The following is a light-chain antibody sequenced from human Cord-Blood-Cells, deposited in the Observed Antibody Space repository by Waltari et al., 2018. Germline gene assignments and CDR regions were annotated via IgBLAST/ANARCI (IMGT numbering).Light chain of an antibody. V-gene: IGKV4-1*01. J-gene: IGKJ2*01. CDR2: WES. CDR3: QQYYSTPQT. CDR1: QSVLYSSNNKNY. Sequence: DIVMTQSPDSLAVSLGERATINCKSSQSVLYSSNNKNYLAWYQRKPKQPPKLLVYWESTRESGVPDRFSGTGSGTDFTLTISSLQAEDVAVYYCQQYYSTPQTFGQGTKLEIK.